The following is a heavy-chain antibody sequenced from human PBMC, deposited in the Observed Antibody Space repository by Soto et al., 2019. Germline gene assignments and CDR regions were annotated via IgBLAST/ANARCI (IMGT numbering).Heavy chain of an antibody. Sequence: GGSLRLSCAASGFTVSSNYMSWVRQAPGKGLERVSVIYSGGSTYYADSMKGRFTISRDNSKNTLYIQMKSQKAEDTAVYYCARVGNWNLFDIWGQGTMVTVS. V-gene: IGHV3-53*01. J-gene: IGHJ3*02. CDR3: ARVGNWNLFDI. CDR2: IYSGGST. D-gene: IGHD1-20*01. CDR1: GFTVSSNY.